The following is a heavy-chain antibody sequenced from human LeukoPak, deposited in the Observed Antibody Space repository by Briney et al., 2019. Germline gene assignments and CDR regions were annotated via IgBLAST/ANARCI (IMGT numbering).Heavy chain of an antibody. D-gene: IGHD3-9*01. CDR3: AKDTLNYDILTGYPD. V-gene: IGHV3-23*01. Sequence: PSETLSLTCTVSGYSITSGYYWGWVRQAPGKGLEWVSAISGSGGSTYYADSVKGRFTISRDNSKNTLYLQMNSLRAEDTAVYYCAKDTLNYDILTGYPDWGQGTLVTVSS. CDR1: GYSITSGYY. CDR2: ISGSGGST. J-gene: IGHJ4*02.